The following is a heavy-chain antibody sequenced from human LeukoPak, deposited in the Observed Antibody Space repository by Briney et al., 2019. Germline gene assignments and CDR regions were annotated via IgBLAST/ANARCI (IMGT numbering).Heavy chain of an antibody. D-gene: IGHD3-10*01. Sequence: GGSLRLSCAASGFTVSSNYMSWVRQAPGKGLEWVSVIYSGGSTYYADSVKGRFTISRDNSKSTLYLQMNSLRAEDTAVYYCARITMVRGVSVEDYWGQGTLVTVSS. CDR3: ARITMVRGVSVEDY. V-gene: IGHV3-66*01. CDR2: IYSGGST. CDR1: GFTVSSNY. J-gene: IGHJ4*02.